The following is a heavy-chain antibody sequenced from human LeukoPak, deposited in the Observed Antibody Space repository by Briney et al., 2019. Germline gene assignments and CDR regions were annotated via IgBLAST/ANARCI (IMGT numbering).Heavy chain of an antibody. CDR2: ISKSGSTI. CDR3: AREGGYCSSTSCYTAFDI. J-gene: IGHJ3*02. V-gene: IGHV3-11*01. Sequence: GVSQRLLCAAWVHTHRHQYVRCTPGARGRAGEGVTYISKSGSTIFYADSVKGRYTISRDNDKNTLYLQVNSLRAEDTAVYYCAREGGYCSSTSCYTAFDIWGQGTMVTVSS. D-gene: IGHD2-2*02. CDR1: VHTHRHQY.